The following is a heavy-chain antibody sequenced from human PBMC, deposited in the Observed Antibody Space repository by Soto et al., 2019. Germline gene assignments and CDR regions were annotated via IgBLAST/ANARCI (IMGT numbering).Heavy chain of an antibody. CDR1: GFTFSSYA. Sequence: QVQLVESGGGVVQPGRSLRLSCAASGFTFSSYAMHWVRQAPGKGLEWVAVISYDGSNKYYADSVKGRFTISRDNXTNTLYLQMNSLRAEDTAVYYCAREIAGDSSGSFDYWGQGTLVTVSS. J-gene: IGHJ4*02. D-gene: IGHD6-19*01. V-gene: IGHV3-30-3*01. CDR2: ISYDGSNK. CDR3: AREIAGDSSGSFDY.